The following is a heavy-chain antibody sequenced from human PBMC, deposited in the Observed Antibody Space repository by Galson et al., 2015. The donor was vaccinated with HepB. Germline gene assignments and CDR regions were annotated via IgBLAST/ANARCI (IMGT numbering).Heavy chain of an antibody. CDR1: GFTFSGSA. D-gene: IGHD6-13*01. V-gene: IGHV3-73*01. CDR3: TAPGKPGYSSSWYYFDY. CDR2: IRSKANSYAT. J-gene: IGHJ4*02. Sequence: SLRLSCAASGFTFSGSAMHWVRQASGKGLEWVGRIRSKANSYATAYAASVKGRFTISRDDSKNTAYLQMNSLKTEDTAVYYCTAPGKPGYSSSWYYFDYWGQGTLATVSS.